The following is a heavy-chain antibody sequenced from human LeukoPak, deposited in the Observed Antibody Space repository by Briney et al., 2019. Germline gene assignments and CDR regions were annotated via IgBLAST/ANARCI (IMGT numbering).Heavy chain of an antibody. CDR2: TKHSGST. V-gene: IGHV4-34*01. J-gene: IGHJ2*01. CDR3: ARRIYYGSESDWYFDL. D-gene: IGHD3-10*01. CDR1: VGSFSGYY. Sequence: SETLSLTCAVYVGSFSGYYWSWIRQPPGKGLEWIGETKHSGSTNYNPSLKSRVTISVDTSKNQFSLKLSSVTAADTAVYYCARRIYYGSESDWYFDLWGRGTLVTVSS.